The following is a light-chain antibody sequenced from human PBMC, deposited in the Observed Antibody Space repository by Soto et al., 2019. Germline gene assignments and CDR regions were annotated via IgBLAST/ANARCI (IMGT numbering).Light chain of an antibody. CDR1: QNVNNH. Sequence: EIPLTQSPGRVSACPGERASLSWRASQNVNNHLAWYQQKAGQAPRLLISGASSRATGIPDRFIGSGSGTDFTLTISRLEPDDFALYYCQHYVEGTPITFGQGTRLEIK. J-gene: IGKJ5*01. V-gene: IGKV3-20*01. CDR3: QHYVEGTPIT. CDR2: GAS.